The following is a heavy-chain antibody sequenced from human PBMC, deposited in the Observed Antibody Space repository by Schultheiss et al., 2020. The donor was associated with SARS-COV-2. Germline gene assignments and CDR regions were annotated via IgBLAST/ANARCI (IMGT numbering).Heavy chain of an antibody. V-gene: IGHV3-33*01. Sequence: GESLKISCAASGFTFSSYGMHWVRQAPGKGLEWVAVIWYDGSNKYYADSVKGRFTISRDNSKNTLYLQMNSLRAEDTAVYYCAREIAAAVTARGNYGMDVWGQGTTVTVSS. D-gene: IGHD6-13*01. CDR2: IWYDGSNK. J-gene: IGHJ6*02. CDR1: GFTFSSYG. CDR3: AREIAAAVTARGNYGMDV.